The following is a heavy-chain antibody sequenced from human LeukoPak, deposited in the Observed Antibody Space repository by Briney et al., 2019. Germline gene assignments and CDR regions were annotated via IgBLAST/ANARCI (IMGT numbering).Heavy chain of an antibody. J-gene: IGHJ5*02. Sequence: SETLSLTCTVSGGSLSPYYWSWIRQSPGKGLEWIGYIYYSGSTNYNPSLKSRVTISVDTSKNQFSLKLSSVTAADTAVYYCAREVAVAWNWFDPWGQGTLVTVSS. CDR1: GGSLSPYY. D-gene: IGHD6-19*01. V-gene: IGHV4-59*01. CDR2: IYYSGST. CDR3: AREVAVAWNWFDP.